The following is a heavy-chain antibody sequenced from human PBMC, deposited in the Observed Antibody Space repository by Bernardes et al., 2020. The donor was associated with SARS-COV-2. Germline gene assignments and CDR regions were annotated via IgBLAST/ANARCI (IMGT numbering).Heavy chain of an antibody. J-gene: IGHJ4*02. CDR3: ARFGDYGGQEFDH. D-gene: IGHD4-17*01. CDR2: IYRGDSET. V-gene: IGHV5-51*01. Sequence: GAFPKTSRKGPGYSLIRCWVGWVRPIPGKGLEWMGIIYRGDSETRYSPSFQGQVTISADKSITTAYLQWNTLKASDTAIYYCARFGDYGGQEFDHWGLGTLVTVFS. CDR1: GYSLIRCW.